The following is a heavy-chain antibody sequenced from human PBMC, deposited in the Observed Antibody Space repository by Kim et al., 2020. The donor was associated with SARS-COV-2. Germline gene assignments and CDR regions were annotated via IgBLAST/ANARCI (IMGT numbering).Heavy chain of an antibody. D-gene: IGHD2-2*01. CDR1: GGTFSSYA. V-gene: IGHV1-69*13. J-gene: IGHJ4*02. CDR2: IIPIFGTA. CDR3: ARDLPPIVVAPAV. Sequence: SVKVSCKASGGTFSSYAISWVRQAPGQGLEWMGGIIPIFGTANYAQKFQGRVTITADESTSTAYMELSSLRSEDTAVYYCARDLPPIVVAPAVWGQGTLVTVSS.